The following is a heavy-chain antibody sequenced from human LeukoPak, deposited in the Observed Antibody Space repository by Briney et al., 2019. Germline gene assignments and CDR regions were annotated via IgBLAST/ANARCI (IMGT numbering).Heavy chain of an antibody. CDR2: ISAYNGNT. J-gene: IGHJ6*03. CDR3: ARGRRGSGSYYNPFSVSARYYYYYMDV. CDR1: GYTFTSYG. D-gene: IGHD3-10*01. Sequence: GASVKVSCKASGYTFTSYGISWVRQAPGQGLEWMGWISAYNGNTNYAQKLQGRVTMTRNTSISTAYMELSSLRSEDTAVYYCARGRRGSGSYYNPFSVSARYYYYYMDVWGKGTTVTISS. V-gene: IGHV1-18*01.